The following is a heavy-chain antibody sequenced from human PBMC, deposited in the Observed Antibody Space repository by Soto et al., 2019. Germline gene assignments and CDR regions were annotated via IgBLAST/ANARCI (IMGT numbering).Heavy chain of an antibody. CDR2: IYYSGST. CDR3: ARPSRGEVFGAFDI. V-gene: IGHV4-59*01. Sequence: SETLSLTCTVSGGSISSYYWSWIRQPPGKGLEWIGYIYYSGSTNYNPSLKSRVTISVDTSKNQFSLKLSSVTAADTAVYYCARPSRGEVFGAFDIWGQGTMVTVSS. D-gene: IGHD3-10*01. CDR1: GGSISSYY. J-gene: IGHJ3*02.